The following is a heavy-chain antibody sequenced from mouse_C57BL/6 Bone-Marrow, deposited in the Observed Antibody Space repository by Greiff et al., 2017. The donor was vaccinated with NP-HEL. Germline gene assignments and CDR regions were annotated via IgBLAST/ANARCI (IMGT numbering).Heavy chain of an antibody. J-gene: IGHJ4*01. V-gene: IGHV1-69*01. CDR2: IDPSDSYT. Sequence: QVQLQQPGAELVMPGASVKLSCKASGYTFTSYWMHWVKQRPGQGLEWIGEIDPSDSYTNYNQKFKGKSTLTVDKSSSTAYMQLSSLTSEDSAVYYCARGLLWLPPYAMDYWGQGTSVTVSS. D-gene: IGHD2-2*01. CDR3: ARGLLWLPPYAMDY. CDR1: GYTFTSYW.